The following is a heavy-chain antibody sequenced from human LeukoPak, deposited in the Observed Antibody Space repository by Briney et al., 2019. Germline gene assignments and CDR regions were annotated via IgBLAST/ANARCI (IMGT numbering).Heavy chain of an antibody. CDR3: AKGSPYSSSYFDY. J-gene: IGHJ4*02. V-gene: IGHV3-30*02. CDR2: IWYGGSNK. D-gene: IGHD6-19*01. Sequence: GGSLRLSCAASGFTFSSYGMHWVRQAPGKGLEWVAVIWYGGSNKYYADSVKGRFTISRDNSKNSLYLQMNSLRAEDTAVYYCAKGSPYSSSYFDYWGQGTLVTVSS. CDR1: GFTFSSYG.